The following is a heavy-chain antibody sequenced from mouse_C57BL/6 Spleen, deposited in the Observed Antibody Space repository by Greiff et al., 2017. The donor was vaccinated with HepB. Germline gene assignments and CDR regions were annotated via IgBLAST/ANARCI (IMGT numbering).Heavy chain of an antibody. Sequence: VHLVESGGGLVKPGGSLKLSCAASGFTFSSYTMSWVRQTPEKRLEWVATISGGGGNTYYPDSVKGRFTISRDNAKNTLYLQMSSLRSEDTALYYCARSPYYYGSSSYYFDYWGQGTTLTVSS. V-gene: IGHV5-9*01. CDR2: ISGGGGNT. CDR1: GFTFSSYT. D-gene: IGHD1-1*01. CDR3: ARSPYYYGSSSYYFDY. J-gene: IGHJ2*01.